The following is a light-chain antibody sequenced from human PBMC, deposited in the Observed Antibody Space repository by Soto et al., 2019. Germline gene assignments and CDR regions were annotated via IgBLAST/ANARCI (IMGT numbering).Light chain of an antibody. CDR3: QQRSNWPPYT. Sequence: EIVLTQSPATLSLSPGERATLSCRASQSVSSYLAWYQQKPGQAPRLLIYDASNRATGIPARFSGSGSGTDFTLPNRSLQPEDFAVYCCQQRSNWPPYTFGQVTKLEIK. CDR1: QSVSSY. CDR2: DAS. V-gene: IGKV3-11*01. J-gene: IGKJ2*01.